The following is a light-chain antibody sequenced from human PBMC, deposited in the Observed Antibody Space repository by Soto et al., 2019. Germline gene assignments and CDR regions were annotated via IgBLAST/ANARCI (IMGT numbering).Light chain of an antibody. J-gene: IGLJ2*01. V-gene: IGLV1-44*01. Sequence: QSVLTQPPSASGTPGQRVTISCSGSSSNIGSTTVNWYQQLPGTAPKLLIYSNNQRPSGVPDRFSGSKSGTSASLAISGLQSEDEADYYRAAWDDSRNGVVFGGGTKLTVL. CDR2: SNN. CDR3: AAWDDSRNGVV. CDR1: SSNIGSTT.